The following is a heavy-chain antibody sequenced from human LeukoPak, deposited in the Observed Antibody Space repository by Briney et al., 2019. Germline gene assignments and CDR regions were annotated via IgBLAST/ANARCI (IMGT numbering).Heavy chain of an antibody. CDR2: INHSGST. V-gene: IGHV4-34*01. CDR3: ARGHSSRIYGMDV. J-gene: IGHJ6*02. Sequence: SETLSLTCAVYGGSFSGYYWSWIRQPPGQGLEWIGEINHSGSTNYNPSLKSRVTISVDTSKNQFSLKLSSVTAADTAVYYCARGHSSRIYGMDVWGQGTTVTVSS. D-gene: IGHD6-13*01. CDR1: GGSFSGYY.